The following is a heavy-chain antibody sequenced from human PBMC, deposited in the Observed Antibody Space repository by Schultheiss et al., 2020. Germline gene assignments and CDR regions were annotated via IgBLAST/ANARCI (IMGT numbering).Heavy chain of an antibody. CDR2: INHSGST. V-gene: IGHV4-39*07. Sequence: SQTLSLTCTVSGGSISSSSYYWGWIRQPPGKGLEWIGEINHSGSTHYKPSLRSRVTISVDTSKNQFSLKLSSVTAADTAVYYCAIAPYSSGWYPFDYWGQGTLVTVYS. J-gene: IGHJ4*02. CDR1: GGSISSSSYY. CDR3: AIAPYSSGWYPFDY. D-gene: IGHD6-19*01.